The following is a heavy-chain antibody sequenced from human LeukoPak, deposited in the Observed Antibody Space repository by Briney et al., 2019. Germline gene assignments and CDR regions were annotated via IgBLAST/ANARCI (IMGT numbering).Heavy chain of an antibody. CDR1: GGTFSSYA. CDR2: IIPIFGTA. J-gene: IGHJ4*02. D-gene: IGHD4-17*01. CDR3: ARDTGTTVTTYFDY. V-gene: IGHV1-69*06. Sequence: SVKVSCKASGGTFSSYAISWVRQAPGQGLEWMGGIIPIFGTANYAQKFQGRVTITADKSTSTAYMELSSLRAEDTAVYYCARDTGTTVTTYFDYWGQGTLVTVSS.